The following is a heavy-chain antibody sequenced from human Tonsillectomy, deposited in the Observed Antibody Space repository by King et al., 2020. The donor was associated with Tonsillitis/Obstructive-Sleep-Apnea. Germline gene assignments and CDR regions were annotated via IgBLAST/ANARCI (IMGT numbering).Heavy chain of an antibody. D-gene: IGHD2-21*02. CDR3: ARESYCGGDCYSNAFDI. CDR1: GGSIGSGGYS. V-gene: IGHV4-30-2*01. Sequence: LQLQESGSGLVKPSQTLSLTCAVSGGSIGSGGYSWSWIRQPPGKGLEWIGYIFHSGSTYYSPSLKSRVTISLDRSKNQFSLKLSSVTAADTAVYYCARESYCGGDCYSNAFDIWGQGTMVTVSS. J-gene: IGHJ3*02. CDR2: IFHSGST.